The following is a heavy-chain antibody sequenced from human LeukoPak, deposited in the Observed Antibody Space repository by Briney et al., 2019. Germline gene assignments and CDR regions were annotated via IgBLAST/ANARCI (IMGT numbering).Heavy chain of an antibody. J-gene: IGHJ4*02. V-gene: IGHV1-69*13. Sequence: ASVKVSYKASGGTFSSYAISWVRQAPGQGLEWMGGIIPIFGTANYAQKFQGRVTITADESTSTAYMELSSLRSEDTAVYYCARDYGDTAIPGYWGQGTLVTVSS. D-gene: IGHD5-18*01. CDR2: IIPIFGTA. CDR3: ARDYGDTAIPGY. CDR1: GGTFSSYA.